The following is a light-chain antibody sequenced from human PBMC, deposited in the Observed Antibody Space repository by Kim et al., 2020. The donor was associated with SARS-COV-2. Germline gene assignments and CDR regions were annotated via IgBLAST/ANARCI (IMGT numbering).Light chain of an antibody. Sequence: PGQSVTISCSGSRSNIGSNAVNWYQQLPGTAPKLLIYNNDQRPSGVPDRFSGSKSGTSASLAISGLQSEDEADYYCAAWDDRLYVVFGGGTQLTVL. J-gene: IGLJ2*01. CDR3: AAWDDRLYVV. CDR2: NND. V-gene: IGLV1-44*01. CDR1: RSNIGSNA.